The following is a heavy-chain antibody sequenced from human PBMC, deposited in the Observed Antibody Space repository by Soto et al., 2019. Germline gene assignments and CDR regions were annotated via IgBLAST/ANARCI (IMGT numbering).Heavy chain of an antibody. D-gene: IGHD2-21*01. CDR2: INPNSGGT. J-gene: IGHJ5*02. Sequence: GASVKVSCKASGYIFTGYYMNWVRQAPGQGLEWMGGINPNSGGTNYAQKFQGRVTMTTDTSISTAYMELSGLRSDDTAIYYCARPYCGTNSCHNWFDPWGQGTLVTVS. CDR1: GYIFTGYY. CDR3: ARPYCGTNSCHNWFDP. V-gene: IGHV1-2*02.